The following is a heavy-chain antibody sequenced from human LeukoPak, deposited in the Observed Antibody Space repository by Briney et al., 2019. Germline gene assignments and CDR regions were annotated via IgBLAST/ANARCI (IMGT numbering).Heavy chain of an antibody. CDR2: TYYRSKWYN. V-gene: IGHV6-1*01. CDR3: ARDLFGGTRALGAFDI. J-gene: IGHJ3*02. D-gene: IGHD3-16*01. CDR1: GDSVSSNSAA. Sequence: SQTLSLTCAISGDSVSSNSAAWNWIRQSPSRGLEWLGRTYYRSKWYNDYAVSVKSRITINPDTSKNQFSLQLNSATPEDTAVYYCARDLFGGTRALGAFDIWGQGTMVTVSS.